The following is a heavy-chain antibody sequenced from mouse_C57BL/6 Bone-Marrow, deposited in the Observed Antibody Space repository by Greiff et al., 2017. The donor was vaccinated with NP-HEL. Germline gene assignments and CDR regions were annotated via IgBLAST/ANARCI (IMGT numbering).Heavy chain of an antibody. D-gene: IGHD2-12*01. CDR2: ISSGGSYT. Sequence: EVQLQQSGGDLVKPGGSLKLSCEASGFTFSSYGMSWVRQTPDKRLEWVATISSGGSYTSYQDSVPGRFTIPRDNAKNTLYLQMSSLKSEYTAMYYCARCDYSDFDYWGQGTTLTVSS. J-gene: IGHJ2*01. V-gene: IGHV5-6*01. CDR3: ARCDYSDFDY. CDR1: GFTFSSYG.